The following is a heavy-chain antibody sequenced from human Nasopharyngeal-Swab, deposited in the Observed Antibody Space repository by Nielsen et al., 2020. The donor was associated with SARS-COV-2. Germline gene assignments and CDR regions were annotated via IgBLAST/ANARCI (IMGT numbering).Heavy chain of an antibody. V-gene: IGHV3-21*01. Sequence: ARQAPGKGLEWVSSISSSSSYIYYADSVKGRFTISRDNAKNSLYLQMNSLRAEDTAVYYCARDHDYGDYYFDYWGQGTLVTVSS. CDR2: ISSSSSYI. CDR3: ARDHDYGDYYFDY. D-gene: IGHD4-17*01. J-gene: IGHJ4*02.